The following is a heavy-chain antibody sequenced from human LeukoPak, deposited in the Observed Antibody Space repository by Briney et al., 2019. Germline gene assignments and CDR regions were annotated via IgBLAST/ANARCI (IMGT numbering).Heavy chain of an antibody. CDR3: AKDAVYDYGGNGGY. CDR1: GFTFSSYG. CDR2: IRYDGSNK. Sequence: GGSLRLSCAASGFTFSSYGMHWVRQAPGKGLEWVAFIRYDGSNKYYADSVKGRFTISRDNSKNTLYLQMNSLRAEDTAVYYCAKDAVYDYGGNGGYWGQGTLVTVSS. J-gene: IGHJ4*02. V-gene: IGHV3-30*02. D-gene: IGHD4-23*01.